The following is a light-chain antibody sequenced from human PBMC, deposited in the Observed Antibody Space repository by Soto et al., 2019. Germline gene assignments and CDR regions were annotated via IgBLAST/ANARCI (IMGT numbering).Light chain of an antibody. CDR2: VNSDGSH. CDR1: SGHSTYA. Sequence: QTVLTQSPSASASLGASVNLTCTLNSGHSTYAIAWHQQQPDKGPRYLMNVNSDGSHTKGDGIPDRFSGSSSGAERHLTISSLQSDDEADYYCQTWDTGSVLFGEGTKLTVL. CDR3: QTWDTGSVL. V-gene: IGLV4-69*01. J-gene: IGLJ2*01.